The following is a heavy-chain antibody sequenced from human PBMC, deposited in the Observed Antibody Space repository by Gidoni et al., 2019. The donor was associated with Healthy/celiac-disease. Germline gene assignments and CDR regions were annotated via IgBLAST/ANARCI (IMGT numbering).Heavy chain of an antibody. Sequence: EVQLVESGGGLVKPGGSLRLTCAASGVTFSSYSMNWVRQAPGKGLEWVSSISSSSSYIYYADSVKGRFTISRDNAKNSLYLQMNSLRAEDTAVYYCARVKDSSGWGFDYWGQGTLVTVSS. V-gene: IGHV3-21*01. CDR2: ISSSSSYI. D-gene: IGHD6-19*01. CDR1: GVTFSSYS. J-gene: IGHJ4*02. CDR3: ARVKDSSGWGFDY.